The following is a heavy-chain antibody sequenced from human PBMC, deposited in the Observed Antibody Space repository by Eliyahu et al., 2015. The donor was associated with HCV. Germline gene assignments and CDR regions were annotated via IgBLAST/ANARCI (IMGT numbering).Heavy chain of an antibody. CDR1: GDSISVXXS. V-gene: IGHV4-39*01. CDR2: XLYTGNT. CDR3: ARLGLGSSWFY. Sequence: QLQLQESGPGLGKPSATLSLXCTVSGDSISVXXSWGWIRQPPGKGXEYIGSXLYTGNTHYNPALRSRVIISVDTSKNQFSLNLSSVTAADTAVYYCARLGLGSSWFYWGQGTLVTVSS. J-gene: IGHJ4*02. D-gene: IGHD6-13*01.